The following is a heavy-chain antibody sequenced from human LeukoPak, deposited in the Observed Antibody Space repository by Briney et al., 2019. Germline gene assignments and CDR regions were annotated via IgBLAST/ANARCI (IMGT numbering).Heavy chain of an antibody. J-gene: IGHJ6*02. CDR1: GFTFSCSA. CDR2: IRSKANSYAP. CDR3: TRHVAAVGLNYYYYYGMDA. V-gene: IGHV3-73*01. Sequence: GESLRLSCAASGFTFSCSAMHWVRQASGKGLEWVGHIRSKANSYAPAYAASVKGRFTISRDDSKITAALQMNSRKTEDTAVYYCTRHVAAVGLNYYYYYGMDAWGQGPTVTVSS. D-gene: IGHD6-13*01.